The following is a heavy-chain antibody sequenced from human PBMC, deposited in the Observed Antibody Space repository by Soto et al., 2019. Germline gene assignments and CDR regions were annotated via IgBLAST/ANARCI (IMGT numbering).Heavy chain of an antibody. D-gene: IGHD2-2*01. J-gene: IGHJ6*02. CDR3: AREGLALVPTTVNSDYYYYAMDV. V-gene: IGHV1-69*13. CDR2: IIPRSATS. CDR1: GDTFSTYT. Sequence: SVKVSCKASGDTFSTYTITWVRQAPGQGLEWMGGIIPRSATSNYAQKFQGRVTITADESTSTAYMELSSLRSEDTAVYYCAREGLALVPTTVNSDYYYYAMDVWG.